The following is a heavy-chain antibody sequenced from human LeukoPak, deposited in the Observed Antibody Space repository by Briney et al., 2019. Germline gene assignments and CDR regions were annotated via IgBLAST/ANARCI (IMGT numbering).Heavy chain of an antibody. CDR1: GGSISSGGYY. D-gene: IGHD6-13*01. J-gene: IGHJ5*02. Sequence: SETLSLTCTVSGGSISSGGYYWSWIRQHPGKGLEWIGYIYYSGSTYYNPSLKSRVTISVDTSKNRFSLKLSSVTAADTAVYYCARVTSSREFWFDPWGQGTLVTVSS. CDR2: IYYSGST. CDR3: ARVTSSREFWFDP. V-gene: IGHV4-31*03.